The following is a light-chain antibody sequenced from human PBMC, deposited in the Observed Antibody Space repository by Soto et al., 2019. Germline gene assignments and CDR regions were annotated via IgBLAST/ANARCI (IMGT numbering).Light chain of an antibody. CDR3: QQRSNWPIT. V-gene: IGKV3-11*01. J-gene: IGKJ5*01. CDR1: QNINRY. Sequence: EIVLTHSPATLSLSPCERAALSCRASQNINRYLAWYHQKPGQPPRLLIYDASTRATGIPARFSGSGSGTDFTLTISSLEPEDFAVYYCQQRSNWPITFGQGTRLEIK. CDR2: DAS.